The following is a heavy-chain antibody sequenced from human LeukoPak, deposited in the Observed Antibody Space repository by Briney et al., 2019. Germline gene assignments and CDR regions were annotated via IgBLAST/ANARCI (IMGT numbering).Heavy chain of an antibody. J-gene: IGHJ4*02. Sequence: PGGSLRLSCTASGFTFSSYGMHWVRQAPGKGLEWVAFIQYDGSNKHYADSVKGRLTISRDNSKNTLYLQMNSLRAEDTAMYYCAKITIFGVGIDYWGQGTLVTVSS. CDR3: AKITIFGVGIDY. CDR1: GFTFSSYG. D-gene: IGHD3-3*01. CDR2: IQYDGSNK. V-gene: IGHV3-30*02.